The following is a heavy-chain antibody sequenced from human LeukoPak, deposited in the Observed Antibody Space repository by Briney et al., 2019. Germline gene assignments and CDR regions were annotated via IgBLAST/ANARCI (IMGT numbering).Heavy chain of an antibody. J-gene: IGHJ4*02. Sequence: GRSLRLSCAASGFTFSSYGMHWVRQAPGKGLEWVAVISYDGSNKYYADSVKGRFTISRDNSKNTLYLQMNSLRAEDTAVYYCAKARPPLVVPAALDYWGQGTLVTVSS. V-gene: IGHV3-30*18. CDR2: ISYDGSNK. CDR3: AKARPPLVVPAALDY. D-gene: IGHD2-2*01. CDR1: GFTFSSYG.